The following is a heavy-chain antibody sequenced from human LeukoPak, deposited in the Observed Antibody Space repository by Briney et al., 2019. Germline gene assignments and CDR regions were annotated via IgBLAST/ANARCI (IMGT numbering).Heavy chain of an antibody. CDR2: IYTSGST. D-gene: IGHD6-19*01. CDR1: GGSISSYY. Sequence: SETLSLTCTVSGGSISSYYWSWIRQPPGKGLEWIGRIYTSGSTNYNPSLKSRVTISVDKSKNQFSLKLSSVTAADTAVYYCARDLLSSSGWYYFDYWGQGTLVTVSS. CDR3: ARDLLSSSGWYYFDY. V-gene: IGHV4-4*07. J-gene: IGHJ4*02.